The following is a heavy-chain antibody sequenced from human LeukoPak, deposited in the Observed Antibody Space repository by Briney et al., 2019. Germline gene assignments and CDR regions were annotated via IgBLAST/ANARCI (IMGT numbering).Heavy chain of an antibody. D-gene: IGHD3-22*01. CDR2: IYPGDSDT. V-gene: IGHV5-51*01. Sequence: NLGGSLEISCQGSGYSFTSYWIGWVRQLPGKGLEWMGIIYPGDSDTRYSPSFQGQVTISADKSISTAYLQWSSLKASDTAMYYCALGYYDSSGYYYEFTYWGQGTLVTVSS. J-gene: IGHJ4*02. CDR3: ALGYYDSSGYYYEFTY. CDR1: GYSFTSYW.